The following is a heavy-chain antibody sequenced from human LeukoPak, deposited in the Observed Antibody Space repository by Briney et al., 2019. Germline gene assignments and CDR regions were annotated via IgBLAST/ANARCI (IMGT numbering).Heavy chain of an antibody. D-gene: IGHD3-10*01. CDR1: GGSISSGGYS. CDR3: ARDNYYGSGDAFDI. V-gene: IGHV4-30-2*01. Sequence: TLSLTCAVSGGSISSGGYSWSWIRQPPGEGLEWIGYIYHSGSTYYNPSLKRRVTISVDRSKNQFSLKLSSVNAAHTAVYYCARDNYYGSGDAFDIWGQATMVTVSS. J-gene: IGHJ3*02. CDR2: IYHSGST.